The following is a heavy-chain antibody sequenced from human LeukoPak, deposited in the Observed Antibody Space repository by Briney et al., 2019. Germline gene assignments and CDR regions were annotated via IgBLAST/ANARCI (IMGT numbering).Heavy chain of an antibody. Sequence: ASVKVSCKVSGYTLTELSMHWVRQAPGKGLEWMGGFDPEDGETIYAQKFQDRVTMTEDTSTDTAYMELSSLRSEDTAVYYCARGYSYGYISYFDYWGQGTLVTVSS. CDR2: FDPEDGET. V-gene: IGHV1-24*01. CDR1: GYTLTELS. D-gene: IGHD5-18*01. CDR3: ARGYSYGYISYFDY. J-gene: IGHJ4*02.